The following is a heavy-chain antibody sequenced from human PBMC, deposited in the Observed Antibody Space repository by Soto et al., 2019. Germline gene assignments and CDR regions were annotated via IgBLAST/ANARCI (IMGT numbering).Heavy chain of an antibody. V-gene: IGHV4-30-4*01. CDR3: ARDPSSGGFCPGPCFDY. J-gene: IGHJ4*02. Sequence: SETLSLTCTVSGASISSTDYYWSWIRQPPGKGLESIGYISYNGRTYYNPSLKSRLTMSIDASQNQFSLKLTSVTAADTAVYYCARDPSSGGFCPGPCFDYWGQGSLVTVSS. D-gene: IGHD2-15*01. CDR1: GASISSTDYY. CDR2: ISYNGRT.